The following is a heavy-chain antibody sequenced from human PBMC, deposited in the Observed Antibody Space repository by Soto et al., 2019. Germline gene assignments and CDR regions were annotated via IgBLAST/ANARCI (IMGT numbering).Heavy chain of an antibody. D-gene: IGHD5-18*01. CDR2: IIPISGTA. CDR1: GGTFSSYA. J-gene: IGHJ4*02. Sequence: QVQLVQSGAEVKKPGSSVKVSCKASGGTFSSYAISWVRQAPGQGLEWMGGIIPISGTANYAQKFQGRVTITAAESTSTAYTELSSLRSEDTAVYYCARGFPDTSRRYFDYWGQGTLVTVSS. V-gene: IGHV1-69*01. CDR3: ARGFPDTSRRYFDY.